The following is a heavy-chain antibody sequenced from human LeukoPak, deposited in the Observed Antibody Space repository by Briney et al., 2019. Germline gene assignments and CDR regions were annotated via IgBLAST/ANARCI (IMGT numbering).Heavy chain of an antibody. D-gene: IGHD3-22*01. J-gene: IGHJ3*02. CDR1: GASFSSDSYY. Sequence: PSETLSLTCSVSGASFSSDSYYWVWIRQPPGKGLEWIRSWYYGGSTPYNPSLKSRVTVSVDTSKNQFSLRLSSVTAADTAVYFCARRPHYYGSRGPIWGQGTLVTVSS. CDR2: WYYGGST. V-gene: IGHV4-39*07. CDR3: ARRPHYYGSRGPI.